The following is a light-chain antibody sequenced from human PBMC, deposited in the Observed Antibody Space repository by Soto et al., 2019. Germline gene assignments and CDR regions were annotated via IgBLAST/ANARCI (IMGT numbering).Light chain of an antibody. CDR3: QSYDSSLSGSV. V-gene: IGLV2-14*01. CDR2: DVS. J-gene: IGLJ3*02. Sequence: QSALTQPASVSGSPGQSITISCTGTSSDVGGYNYVSWYQQHPGKAPKLMIYDVSNRPSGVSNRFSGSKSGNTASLTISGLQAEDEADYYCQSYDSSLSGSVFGGGTKVTVL. CDR1: SSDVGGYNY.